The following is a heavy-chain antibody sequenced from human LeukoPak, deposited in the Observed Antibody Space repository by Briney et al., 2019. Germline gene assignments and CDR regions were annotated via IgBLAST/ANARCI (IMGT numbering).Heavy chain of an antibody. CDR2: IYPGDSDT. V-gene: IGHV5-51*01. D-gene: IGHD1-14*01. CDR3: ARWPLGIYPTWGPGP. CDR1: GYSFTSYW. J-gene: IGHJ5*02. Sequence: GESLQISCKGSGYSFTSYWIGWVRQMPGKGLEWMGIIYPGDSDTRYSPSFQGQVTISADKSISTAYLQWSSLKASDTAMYYCARWPLGIYPTWGPGPWGQGTLVTVSS.